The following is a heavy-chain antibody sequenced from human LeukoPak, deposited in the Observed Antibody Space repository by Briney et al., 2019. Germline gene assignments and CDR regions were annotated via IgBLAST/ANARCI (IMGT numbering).Heavy chain of an antibody. CDR2: IWYDGSNK. CDR1: GFTFSSYG. Sequence: GGSLRLSCVASGFTFSSYGMHWVRQAPGKGLEWVAVIWYDGSNKYYADSVKGRFTISRDNSKNTLYLQMNSLRAEDTAVYYCARERDYGGTPYYYYGMDVWGQGTTVTVSS. V-gene: IGHV3-33*01. J-gene: IGHJ6*02. CDR3: ARERDYGGTPYYYYGMDV. D-gene: IGHD4-23*01.